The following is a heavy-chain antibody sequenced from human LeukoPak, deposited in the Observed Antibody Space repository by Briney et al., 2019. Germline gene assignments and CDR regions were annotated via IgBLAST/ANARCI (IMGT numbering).Heavy chain of an antibody. CDR3: AKRPIFGELLYYFDY. J-gene: IGHJ4*02. CDR1: GYTFTGYY. Sequence: ASVKVSCKASGYTFTGYYMHWVRQDPGQGLEWMGWINPNSGGTNYAQKFQGRVTMTRDTSISTAYMELSRLRSDDTAIYYCAKRPIFGELLYYFDYWGQGTLVTVSS. D-gene: IGHD3-10*01. V-gene: IGHV1-2*02. CDR2: INPNSGGT.